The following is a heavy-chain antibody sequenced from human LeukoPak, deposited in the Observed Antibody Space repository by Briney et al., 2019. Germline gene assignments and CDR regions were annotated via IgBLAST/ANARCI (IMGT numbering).Heavy chain of an antibody. CDR3: ARADGDYRNFDF. V-gene: IGHV3-74*01. D-gene: IGHD4-17*01. CDR1: GFTLSNYW. CDR2: INRDGSSA. Sequence: GGSLRLSCAASGFTLSNYWMYWVRQAPGKGLVWVSHINRDGSSATYADSAKGRFTISRDNAKNTVYLQVNSLRAEDTAVYYCARADGDYRNFDFWGQGTLATVSS. J-gene: IGHJ4*02.